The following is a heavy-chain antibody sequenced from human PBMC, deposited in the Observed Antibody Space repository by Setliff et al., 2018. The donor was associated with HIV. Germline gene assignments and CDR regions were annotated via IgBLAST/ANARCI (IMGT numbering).Heavy chain of an antibody. J-gene: IGHJ3*02. CDR3: AREALHAGGWRGAFDI. D-gene: IGHD6-19*01. V-gene: IGHV1-46*01. CDR2: INPSGGGT. Sequence: ASVKVSCKASGYTFTSYYIHWVRQAPGQGLEWMGIINPSGGGTTYAQTFQDRVAMSRDTSTSTVYMELSSLRSEDTAVYYCAREALHAGGWRGAFDIWGQGTMVTVSS. CDR1: GYTFTSYY.